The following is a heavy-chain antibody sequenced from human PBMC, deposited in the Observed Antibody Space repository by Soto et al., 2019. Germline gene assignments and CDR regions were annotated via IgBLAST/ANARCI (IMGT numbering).Heavy chain of an antibody. D-gene: IGHD3-16*01. V-gene: IGHV1-8*01. CDR2: MNPGSCDT. CDR1: GYSXTNND. J-gene: IGHJ5*02. CDR3: ARMETFGSLNWFDP. Sequence: SXKVSFKASGYSXTNNDVGLVRQATGQGLEWMGWMNPGSCDTGYAQKFQGRVTITRDISIATAYMELSSLRSDDTAIYYCARMETFGSLNWFDPWGQGTLGTVSS.